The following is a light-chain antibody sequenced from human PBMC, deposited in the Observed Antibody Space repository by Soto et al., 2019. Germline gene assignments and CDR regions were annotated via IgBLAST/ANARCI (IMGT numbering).Light chain of an antibody. Sequence: EIVMTQSPATLSVSPGERALLSCRASQSVSSNLGWYQQKPGQAPRLLIYRASTRATGIPGRFSGSGSGTDFTLTISSLQSEDSAVYYCQQYNHWSSITFGQGTRLEMK. J-gene: IGKJ5*01. CDR3: QQYNHWSSIT. V-gene: IGKV3-15*01. CDR2: RAS. CDR1: QSVSSN.